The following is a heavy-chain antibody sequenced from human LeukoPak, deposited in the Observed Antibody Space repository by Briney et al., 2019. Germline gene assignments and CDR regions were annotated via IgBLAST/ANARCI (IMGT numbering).Heavy chain of an antibody. CDR3: ARRTPYGGYGFDY. D-gene: IGHD5-12*01. CDR1: GFTFSSYS. CDR2: ISSSSSYI. Sequence: HGGSLLLSCAASGFTFSSYSMNWVRQAPGKGLEWVSSISSSSSYIYYADSVKGRFTISRDNAKNSLYLQMNSLRAEDTAVYYCARRTPYGGYGFDYWGQGTLVTVSS. J-gene: IGHJ4*02. V-gene: IGHV3-21*01.